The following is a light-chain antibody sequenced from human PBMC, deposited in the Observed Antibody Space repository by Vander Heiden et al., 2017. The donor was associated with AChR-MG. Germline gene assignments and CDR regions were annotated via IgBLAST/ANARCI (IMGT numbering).Light chain of an antibody. J-gene: IGLJ2*01. CDR2: GNN. CDR3: QSYDSSLSGVV. Sequence: QSVLTPPPSVSGAPGQRVIIPCTGSSSNIGAGYDVHWYQHLPGTAPKLLIYGNNNRPSGVPDRFSVSKSGTSASLAITGLQAEDEADYYCQSYDSSLSGVVFGGGTKLTVL. CDR1: SSNIGAGYD. V-gene: IGLV1-40*01.